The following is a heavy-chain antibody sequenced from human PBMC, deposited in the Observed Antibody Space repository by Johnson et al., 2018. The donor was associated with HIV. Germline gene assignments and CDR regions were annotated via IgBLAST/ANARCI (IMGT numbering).Heavy chain of an antibody. V-gene: IGHV3-20*04. CDR2: IKWNGGST. CDR1: GFIFDDYD. CDR3: ASQPGDAFDI. J-gene: IGHJ3*02. Sequence: VQLVESGGGVVRPGGSLRLSCAASGFIFDDYDMSWVRQAPGKGLEWVASIKWNGGSTGYADSVKGRFTISRDNAKNTLYLQMNSLRAEDTAVYYCASQPGDAFDIWGQGKMVTVSS.